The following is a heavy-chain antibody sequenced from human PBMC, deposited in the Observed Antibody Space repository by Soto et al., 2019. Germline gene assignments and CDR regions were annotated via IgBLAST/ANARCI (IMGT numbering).Heavy chain of an antibody. V-gene: IGHV3-73*02. D-gene: IGHD6-13*01. CDR1: GFTFSGSA. Sequence: EVQLVESGGGLVQPGGSLKLSCAASGFTFSGSAMHWVRQASGKGLEWVGRIRSKANSYATAYAASGKGRFTMSRDDSKNTAYLQMNSLKTEDTAVYYCTSPRIAAAGSGNWFDPWGQGPLVTVSS. J-gene: IGHJ5*02. CDR2: IRSKANSYAT. CDR3: TSPRIAAAGSGNWFDP.